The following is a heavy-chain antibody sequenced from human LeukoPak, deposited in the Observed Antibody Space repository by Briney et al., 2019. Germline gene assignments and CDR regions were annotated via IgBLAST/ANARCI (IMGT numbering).Heavy chain of an antibody. CDR1: GGSFSGYY. V-gene: IGHV4-34*01. J-gene: IGHJ4*02. CDR3: ARGPHTGVNYYDSSGYYY. CDR2: INHSGST. Sequence: PSETLSHTCAVYGGSFSGYYWSWIRQPPGKGLEWIGEINHSGSTNYNPSLKSRVTISVDTSKNQFSLKLISVTAADTAVYYCARGPHTGVNYYDSSGYYYWGQGTLVTVSS. D-gene: IGHD3-22*01.